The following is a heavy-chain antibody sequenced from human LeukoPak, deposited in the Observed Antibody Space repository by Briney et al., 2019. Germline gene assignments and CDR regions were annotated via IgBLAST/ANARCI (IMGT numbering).Heavy chain of an antibody. D-gene: IGHD3-22*01. CDR3: ARTVVVINRPFDY. J-gene: IGHJ4*02. CDR2: INHSGST. V-gene: IGHV4-34*01. CDR1: GGSFSDFY. Sequence: PSETLSLTCAVYGGSFSDFYWNWIRQPPGKGLEWIAEINHSGSTNYNPSLKSRVTISVDTSKNQFSLKLSSVTAADTAVYYCARTVVVINRPFDYWGQGTLVTVSS.